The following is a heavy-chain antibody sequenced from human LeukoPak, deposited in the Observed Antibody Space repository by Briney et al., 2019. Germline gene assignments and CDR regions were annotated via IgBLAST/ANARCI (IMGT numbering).Heavy chain of an antibody. V-gene: IGHV3-23*01. J-gene: IGHJ4*02. Sequence: GGSLSLSCAASGFTFSSYAMSWVRQAPGKGLEWVAAISDSGGTTNYADSVKGRFTISRDNSKNTLYLQMNSLRAEDTAEYYCEALDTALGKFDYWGQGTLVTVSS. CDR1: GFTFSSYA. CDR2: ISDSGGTT. D-gene: IGHD5-18*01. CDR3: EALDTALGKFDY.